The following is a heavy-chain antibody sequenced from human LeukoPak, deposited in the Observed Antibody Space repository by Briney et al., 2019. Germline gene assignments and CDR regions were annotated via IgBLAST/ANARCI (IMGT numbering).Heavy chain of an antibody. D-gene: IGHD6-13*01. V-gene: IGHV3-21*01. CDR1: GFTFSSYS. J-gene: IGHJ4*02. CDR2: ISSSSSYI. Sequence: PGGSLRLSCAASGFTFSSYSMNWVRRAPGKGLEWVSSISSSSSYIYYADSVKGRFTISRDNAKNSLYLQMNSLRAEDTAVYYCARGSSSWYRWDYWGQGTLVTVSS. CDR3: ARGSSSWYRWDY.